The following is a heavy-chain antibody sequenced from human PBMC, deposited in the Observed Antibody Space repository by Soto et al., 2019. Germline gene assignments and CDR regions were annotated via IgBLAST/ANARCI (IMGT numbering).Heavy chain of an antibody. CDR2: IYYSGST. CDR1: GGSISSGGYY. V-gene: IGHV4-31*03. D-gene: IGHD3-10*01. CDR3: ARGVTMVRGVIHTPYFDY. J-gene: IGHJ4*02. Sequence: QVQLQESGPGLVKPSQTLSLTCTVSGGSISSGGYYWSWIRQHPGKGLEWIGYIYYSGSTYYNPSLKSRVTISVDTSKNQFSLKLSSVAAADTAVYYCARGVTMVRGVIHTPYFDYWGQGTLVTVSS.